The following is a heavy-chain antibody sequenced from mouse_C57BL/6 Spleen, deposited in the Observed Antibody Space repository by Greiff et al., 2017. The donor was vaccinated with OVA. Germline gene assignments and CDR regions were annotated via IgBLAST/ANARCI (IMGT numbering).Heavy chain of an antibody. J-gene: IGHJ2*01. V-gene: IGHV1-19*01. CDR3: ARGDTTVEGYFDY. D-gene: IGHD1-1*01. Sequence: VQLQQSGPVLVKPGASVKMSCKASGYTFTDYYMNWVKQSHGKSLEWIGVINPYNGGTSYNQKFKGKATLTVDKSSSTAYMELNSLTSEDSAVYYCARGDTTVEGYFDYWGQGTTLTVSS. CDR2: INPYNGGT. CDR1: GYTFTDYY.